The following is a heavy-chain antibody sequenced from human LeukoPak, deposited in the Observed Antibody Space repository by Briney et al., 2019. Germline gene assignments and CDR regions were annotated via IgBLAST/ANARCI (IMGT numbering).Heavy chain of an antibody. CDR2: MNPNSGNT. D-gene: IGHD6-13*01. Sequence: ASVKVSCKASGYTFTSYYMDWVRQAPGQGLEWMGWMNPNSGNTGYAQKFQGRVTMTRNTSISTAYMELSSLRSEDTAVYYCARAARLYSSSWPFDYWGQGTLVTVSS. V-gene: IGHV1-8*02. J-gene: IGHJ4*02. CDR3: ARAARLYSSSWPFDY. CDR1: GYTFTSYY.